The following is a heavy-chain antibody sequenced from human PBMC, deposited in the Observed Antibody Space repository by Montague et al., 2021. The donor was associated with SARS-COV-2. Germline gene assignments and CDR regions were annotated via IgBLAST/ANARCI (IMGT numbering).Heavy chain of an antibody. V-gene: IGHV4-61*02. CDR1: GGSISSGSSY. CDR3: ARESLHLTGYYNGYFDY. Sequence: TLSLTCTVPGGSISSGSSYWNWIRQPAGKGLEWIGRIYTSGSPNSNPSLKSRVPIAVDTSKNQFSLKLSTVTAAAPAVYYCARESLHLTGYYNGYFDYWGQGTLVTVSS. CDR2: IYTSGSP. D-gene: IGHD3-9*01. J-gene: IGHJ4*02.